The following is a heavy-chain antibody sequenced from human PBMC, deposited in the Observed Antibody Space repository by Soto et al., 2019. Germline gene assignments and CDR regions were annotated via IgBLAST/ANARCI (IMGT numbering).Heavy chain of an antibody. D-gene: IGHD3-22*01. Sequence: EVQLVESGGGLVQPGGSLRLSCAASGFTVSSNYMSWVRQAPGKGLEWVSVIYSGGSTYYADSVKGRFTISRHNSKNTLYRQMNSLRAEDTAVYYCAKSDYDSSGPRFGMDVWGQGTTVTVSS. CDR2: IYSGGST. V-gene: IGHV3-53*04. J-gene: IGHJ6*02. CDR3: AKSDYDSSGPRFGMDV. CDR1: GFTVSSNY.